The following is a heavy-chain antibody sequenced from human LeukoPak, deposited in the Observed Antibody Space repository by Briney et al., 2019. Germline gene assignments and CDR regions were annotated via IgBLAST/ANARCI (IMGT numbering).Heavy chain of an antibody. CDR3: ARVSYDIWSGYSEYMDV. J-gene: IGHJ6*03. Sequence: ASVKVSCKTSGYTFTNNAINWVRQAPGQGLEWMRWIDTNTGNPSYAQGFSTGRYVFSLDTSASTAYLQINGLKADDTAVYYCARVSYDIWSGYSEYMDVWGKGTTVTVSS. CDR1: GYTFTNNA. CDR2: IDTNTGNP. V-gene: IGHV7-4-1*02. D-gene: IGHD3-3*01.